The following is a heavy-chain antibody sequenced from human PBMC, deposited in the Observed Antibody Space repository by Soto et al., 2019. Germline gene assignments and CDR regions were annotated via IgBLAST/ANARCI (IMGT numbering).Heavy chain of an antibody. CDR1: GGSFKSGSYS. V-gene: IGHV4-61*01. CDR3: ARDFAYFDS. Sequence: PSETLSLTCTVSGGSFKSGSYSWICIRQPPGKGLELIGYVYHTGRTSYNPSLKSRVSISMDTSKNQFSLNLDSVTAADTAVYFCARDFAYFDSWGKGTLVTVSS. D-gene: IGHD3-3*01. J-gene: IGHJ4*02. CDR2: VYHTGRT.